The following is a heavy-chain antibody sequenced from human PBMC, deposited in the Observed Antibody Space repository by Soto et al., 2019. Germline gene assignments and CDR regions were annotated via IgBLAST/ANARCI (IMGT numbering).Heavy chain of an antibody. J-gene: IGHJ4*02. V-gene: IGHV4-59*01. CDR1: GGSISSYY. CDR3: AIAGWFGEFSFDY. CDR2: IYYSGST. Sequence: QVQLQESGPGLVKPSETLSLTCTVSGGSISSYYWSWIRQPPGKGLEWIGYIYYSGSTNYNPSLKSRVTISVDTSKNQFSLKLSSVTAADTAVYYCAIAGWFGEFSFDYWGQGTLVTVSS. D-gene: IGHD3-10*01.